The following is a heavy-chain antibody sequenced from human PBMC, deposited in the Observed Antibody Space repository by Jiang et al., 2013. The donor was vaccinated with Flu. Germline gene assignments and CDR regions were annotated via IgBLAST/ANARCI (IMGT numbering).Heavy chain of an antibody. CDR2: IYYSGST. V-gene: IGHV4-59*01. Sequence: GSGLVKPSETLSLTRTVSGGSISSYYWSWIRQPPGKGLEWIGYIYYSGSTNYNPSLKSRVTISVDTSKNQFSLKLSSVTAADTAVYYCARDLVDTAMAPENGYYYGMDVWGKGTTVTVSS. CDR1: GGSISSYY. D-gene: IGHD5-18*01. CDR3: ARDLVDTAMAPENGYYYGMDV. J-gene: IGHJ6*04.